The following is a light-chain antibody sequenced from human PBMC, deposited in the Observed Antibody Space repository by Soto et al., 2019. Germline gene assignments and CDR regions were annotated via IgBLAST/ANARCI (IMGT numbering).Light chain of an antibody. J-gene: IGKJ5*01. CDR2: GAS. Sequence: EIVLTQSPCTLSLSPGERVTLSCRASQSVSSKLVWYQRKRGQAPRLLIYGASTRATGIPARFSGSGSGTEFTLTISSLQSEDFAVYYCQQYHIWPSITFGQGTRLEIK. CDR3: QQYHIWPSIT. CDR1: QSVSSK. V-gene: IGKV3-15*01.